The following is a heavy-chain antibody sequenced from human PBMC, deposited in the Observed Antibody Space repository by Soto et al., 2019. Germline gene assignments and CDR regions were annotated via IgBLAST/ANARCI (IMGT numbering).Heavy chain of an antibody. V-gene: IGHV1-69*13. Sequence: SVKVSCKASGYTFTSYGISWVRQAPGQGLEWMGGIIPIFGTANYAQKFQGRVTITADESTSTAYMELSSLRSEDTAVYYCARDGYSSPGWLDPWGQGTLVTVSS. CDR1: GYTFTSYG. J-gene: IGHJ5*02. D-gene: IGHD5-12*01. CDR3: ARDGYSSPGWLDP. CDR2: IIPIFGTA.